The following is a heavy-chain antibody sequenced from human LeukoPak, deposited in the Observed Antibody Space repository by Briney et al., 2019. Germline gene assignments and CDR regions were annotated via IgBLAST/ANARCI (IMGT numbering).Heavy chain of an antibody. J-gene: IGHJ4*02. CDR2: IIPIFGTA. D-gene: IGHD2-15*01. CDR3: ARGEGGEDYFDY. V-gene: IGHV1-69*13. CDR1: GYTFTSNY. Sequence: SVKVSCKAFGYTFTSNYMHWVRQAPGQGLEWMGGIIPIFGTANYAQKFQGRVTITADESTSTAYMELSSLRSEDTAVYYCARGEGGEDYFDYWGQGTLVTVSS.